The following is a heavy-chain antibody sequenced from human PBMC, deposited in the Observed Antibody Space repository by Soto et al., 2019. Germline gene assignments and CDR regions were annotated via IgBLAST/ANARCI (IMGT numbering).Heavy chain of an antibody. D-gene: IGHD6-19*01. CDR1: GFTLSNTG. J-gene: IGHJ5*02. CDR2: ISHDGSNT. V-gene: IGHV3-30*18. CDR3: AKDWGSSGWFNWFDP. Sequence: QVQLVESGGGVVPPGRSLRLSCVASGFTLSNTGMHWVRQAPGKGLEWVAMISHDGSNTYYGDSVKGRFTISRDNSWNTLYLQMDSLRPEDTSVYYCAKDWGSSGWFNWFDPWGQGTLVTVSS.